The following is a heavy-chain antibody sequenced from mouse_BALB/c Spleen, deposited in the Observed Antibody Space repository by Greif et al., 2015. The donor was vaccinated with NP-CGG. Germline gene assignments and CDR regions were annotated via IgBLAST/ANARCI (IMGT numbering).Heavy chain of an antibody. CDR3: VRNGVRLRRDAMDY. J-gene: IGHJ4*01. V-gene: IGHV2-2-2*01. CDR1: GFSLTSYG. CDR2: IWSGGST. D-gene: IGHD1-2*01. Sequence: QVQLKQSGPGLVQPSQSLSITCTVSGFSLTSYGVHWVRQSPGKGLEWLGVIWSGGSTDYNAAFISRLSISKDNSKSQVFFKMNSLQADDTAIYYCVRNGVRLRRDAMDYWGQGTSVTVSS.